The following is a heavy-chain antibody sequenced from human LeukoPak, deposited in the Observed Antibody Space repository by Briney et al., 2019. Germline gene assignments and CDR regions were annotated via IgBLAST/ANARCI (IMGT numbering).Heavy chain of an antibody. V-gene: IGHV3-21*04. CDR2: ISSSSSYI. Sequence: PGGSLRLSCAASGFTFSSYSMNWVRQAPGKGLEWVSSISSSSSYIYYADSVKGRFTISRDNAKNSLYLQMNSLRAEDTAVYYCAKERAHWGCSSTSCYPYNWFDPWGQGTLVTVSS. J-gene: IGHJ5*02. CDR3: AKERAHWGCSSTSCYPYNWFDP. CDR1: GFTFSSYS. D-gene: IGHD2-2*01.